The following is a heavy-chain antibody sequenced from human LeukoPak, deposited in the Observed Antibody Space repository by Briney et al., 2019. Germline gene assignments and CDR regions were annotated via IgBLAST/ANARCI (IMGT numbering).Heavy chain of an antibody. CDR3: ARRTGTTPSQNYCCYYYMDI. CDR2: ISGSGGST. J-gene: IGHJ6*03. CDR1: GFTYSSYA. Sequence: GGSLRLSCAASGFTYSSYAMSWVRQAPGKGLDWVSAISGSGGSTYYADSVKGGFTISRDYSKNTLYLQMNSRRAEDTAGYYCARRTGTTPSQNYCCYYYMDIWGEGTTVTVSS. V-gene: IGHV3-23*01. D-gene: IGHD1-7*01.